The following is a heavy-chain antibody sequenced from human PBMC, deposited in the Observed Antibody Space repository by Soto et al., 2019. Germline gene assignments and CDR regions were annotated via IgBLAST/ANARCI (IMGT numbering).Heavy chain of an antibody. CDR2: IYYNGST. CDR1: GGSISSGGYY. Sequence: SETLSLTCTVSGGSISSGGYYWSWIRQHPGKGLEWIGYIYYNGSTYYNPSLKSRVTISVDTSKNQFSLKLTSVTAADTAVYYCASLRGSGTNYFFDYWGQGTLVTVSS. J-gene: IGHJ4*02. D-gene: IGHD3-10*01. CDR3: ASLRGSGTNYFFDY. V-gene: IGHV4-31*03.